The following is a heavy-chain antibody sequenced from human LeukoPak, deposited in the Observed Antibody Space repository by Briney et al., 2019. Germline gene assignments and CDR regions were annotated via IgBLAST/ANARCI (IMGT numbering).Heavy chain of an antibody. D-gene: IGHD1-7*01. CDR1: GYPFDDFD. J-gene: IGHJ3*02. V-gene: IGHV3-9*01. CDR3: VKDLRLDLHLDTFHI. Sequence: GGPLRLSCAVSGYPFDDFDKHWLRRPTGKGLQGIFSISWGSGSRVYADSVKGLFGISRDNAKSSLYLNIHSLAPEDTALYYCVKDLRLDLHLDTFHIWGQGTMVTVS. CDR2: ISWGSGSR.